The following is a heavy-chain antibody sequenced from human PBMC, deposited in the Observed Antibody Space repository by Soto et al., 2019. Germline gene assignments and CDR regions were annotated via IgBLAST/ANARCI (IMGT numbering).Heavy chain of an antibody. CDR3: ARPYEGGYSSNHHYYYALDV. J-gene: IGHJ6*02. V-gene: IGHV1-69*01. CDR1: GGTFSRYS. D-gene: IGHD3-22*01. Sequence: QVQLVQSGAEVKKPGSSVKVSCKISGGTFSRYSISWVRQAPGQGLEWMGGIVPIVGTRNYAQKFQDRVTITPDESATTAHMELSNLRSEDTAVYYCARPYEGGYSSNHHYYYALDVWGQGTAVTVSS. CDR2: IVPIVGTR.